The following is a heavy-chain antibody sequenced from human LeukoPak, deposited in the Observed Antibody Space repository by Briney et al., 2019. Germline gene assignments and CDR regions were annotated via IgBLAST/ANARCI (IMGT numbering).Heavy chain of an antibody. J-gene: IGHJ4*02. D-gene: IGHD3-22*01. Sequence: GVSVKVSCKDSGYTFTSYAMHWVRQAPGQRLEWMGWINAGNGNTKYSQKFQGRVTITRDTSASTAYMELSSLRSEDTAVYYCARDIITKDGFDYWGQGTLVTVSS. CDR1: GYTFTSYA. CDR3: ARDIITKDGFDY. V-gene: IGHV1-3*01. CDR2: INAGNGNT.